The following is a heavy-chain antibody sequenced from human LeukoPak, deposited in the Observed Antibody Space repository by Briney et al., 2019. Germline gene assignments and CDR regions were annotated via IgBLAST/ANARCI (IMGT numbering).Heavy chain of an antibody. D-gene: IGHD3-10*01. CDR2: ISYDGSNK. CDR1: GFTFSSYA. Sequence: GGSLRLSCAASGFTFSSYAMHWVRQAPGKGLEWVAVISYDGSNKYYADSVKGRFTISRDNSKNALYLQMNSLRAEDTAVYYCARDRGVYYYYGMDVWGQGTTVTVSS. J-gene: IGHJ6*02. V-gene: IGHV3-30-3*01. CDR3: ARDRGVYYYYGMDV.